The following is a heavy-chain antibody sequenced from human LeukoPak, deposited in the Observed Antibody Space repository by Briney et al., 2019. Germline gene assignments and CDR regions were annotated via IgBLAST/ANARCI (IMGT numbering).Heavy chain of an antibody. J-gene: IGHJ6*02. CDR2: IKQDGSEK. Sequence: GGSLRLSCAASGFTFSSYWMNWVRQAPGKGLEWVANIKQDGSEKYYVDSVKGRFTISRDNSKNTLYLQMNSLRAEDTAVYYCTRGGRTTWHSMDVCGQASTVTVS. CDR3: TRGGRTTWHSMDV. CDR1: GFTFSSYW. D-gene: IGHD4-17*01. V-gene: IGHV3-7*01.